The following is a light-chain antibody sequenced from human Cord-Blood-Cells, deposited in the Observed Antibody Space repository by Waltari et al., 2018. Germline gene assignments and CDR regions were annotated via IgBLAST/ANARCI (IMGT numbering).Light chain of an antibody. CDR3: SSYTSSSTLVV. V-gene: IGLV2-14*01. CDR2: EVS. J-gene: IGLJ2*01. CDR1: SSDGGSYNY. Sequence: QSALTQPASVSGSPGTSLTLPCTGTSSDGGSYNYLPWYQQHPGNAPKLMIYEVSNRPSGFSNRFSGSKSGNTASLTISGLQAEDEADYYCSSYTSSSTLVVFGGGTKLTVL.